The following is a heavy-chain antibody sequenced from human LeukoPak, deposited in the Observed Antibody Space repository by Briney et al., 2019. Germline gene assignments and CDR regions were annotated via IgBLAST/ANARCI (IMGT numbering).Heavy chain of an antibody. V-gene: IGHV3-23*01. CDR3: AKDLIPMIVVVHPFDY. D-gene: IGHD3-22*01. CDR1: GFTFSSYA. J-gene: IGHJ4*02. Sequence: PGGSLRLSCGASGFTFSSYAMSWVRQAPGKGLEWVSAISGSGGSTYYADSVKGRFTISRDNSKNTLYLQMNSLRAEDTAVYYCAKDLIPMIVVVHPFDYWGQGTLVTVSS. CDR2: ISGSGGST.